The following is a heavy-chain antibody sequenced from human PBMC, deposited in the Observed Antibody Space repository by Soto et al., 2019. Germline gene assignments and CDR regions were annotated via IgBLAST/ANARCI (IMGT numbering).Heavy chain of an antibody. CDR2: IIPIFGTA. CDR1: GGTFSSYA. CDR3: ASSCSSTSCRPHHYYYGMDV. V-gene: IGHV1-69*13. D-gene: IGHD2-2*01. Sequence: SVKVSCKASGGTFSSYAISWVRQAPGQGLEWMGGIIPIFGTANYAQKFQGRVTITADESTSTAYMELSSLRSEDTAVYYCASSCSSTSCRPHHYYYGMDVWGQGTTVTVSS. J-gene: IGHJ6*02.